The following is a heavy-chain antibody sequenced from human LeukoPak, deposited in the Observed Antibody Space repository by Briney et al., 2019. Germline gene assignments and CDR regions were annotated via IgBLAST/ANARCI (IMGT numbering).Heavy chain of an antibody. CDR1: GGSINTYF. Sequence: SQTLSLTCTVSGGSINTYFWSWIRQPPGKGLEWIGYIYYSGSTNYNPSLKSRVTISVDTSKNQFSLKLSSVTAADTAVYYCARGVTGGWYGDFQHWGQGTLVTVSS. D-gene: IGHD6-19*01. V-gene: IGHV4-59*01. J-gene: IGHJ1*01. CDR2: IYYSGST. CDR3: ARGVTGGWYGDFQH.